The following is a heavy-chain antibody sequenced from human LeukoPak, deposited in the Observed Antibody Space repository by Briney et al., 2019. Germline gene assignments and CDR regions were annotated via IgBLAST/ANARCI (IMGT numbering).Heavy chain of an antibody. CDR3: TKGVAASRSPYCMDV. CDR2: IISGGSAI. CDR1: GFTFSNYA. V-gene: IGHV3-23*01. D-gene: IGHD2-2*01. Sequence: GGSLRLSCAASGFTFSNYAMTWVRQAPGQGLERVPSIISGGSAIYYAESVRGRFIMSRDDSKNMVYLQVNSLRVEDTALYYCTKGVAASRSPYCMDVWGKGTTVTVSS. J-gene: IGHJ6*03.